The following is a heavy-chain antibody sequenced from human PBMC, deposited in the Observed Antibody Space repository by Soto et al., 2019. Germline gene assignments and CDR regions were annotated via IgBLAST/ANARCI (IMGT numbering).Heavy chain of an antibody. CDR2: ISYDGSNK. CDR1: GFTFSSYG. CDR3: AKEASPAAMRGFVDY. V-gene: IGHV3-30*18. J-gene: IGHJ4*02. D-gene: IGHD2-2*01. Sequence: QVQLVESGGGVVQPGRSLRLSCAASGFTFSSYGMHWVRQAPGKGLEWVAVISYDGSNKYYADSVKGRFTISRDNSKNTLYLQMNSLRAEDTAVYYCAKEASPAAMRGFVDYWGQGTLVTVSS.